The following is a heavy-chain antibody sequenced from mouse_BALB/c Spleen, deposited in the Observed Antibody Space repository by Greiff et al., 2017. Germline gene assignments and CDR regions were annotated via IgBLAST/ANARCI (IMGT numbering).Heavy chain of an antibody. CDR1: GFSLTSYG. Sequence: VKLMESGPGLVAPSQSLSITCTVSGFSLTSYGVHWVRQPPGKGLEWLGVIWAGGSTNYNSALMSRLSISKDNSKSQVFLKMNSLQTDDTAMYYCAREGGRIYDGYYGAMDYWGQGTSVTVSA. J-gene: IGHJ4*01. D-gene: IGHD2-3*01. V-gene: IGHV2-9*02. CDR3: AREGGRIYDGYYGAMDY. CDR2: IWAGGST.